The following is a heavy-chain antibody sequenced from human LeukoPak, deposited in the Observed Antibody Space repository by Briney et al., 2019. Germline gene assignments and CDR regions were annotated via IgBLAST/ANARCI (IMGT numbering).Heavy chain of an antibody. J-gene: IGHJ4*02. D-gene: IGHD3-16*01. V-gene: IGHV1-2*02. Sequence: ASVKVSCKASGYTXTSYAMHGVRQAPGQGLEWMVWITPSGGTNYPQKFQGRAAITRDTSITTAYMDLSRLTSDDTAVYYCARDRHLGGRTDYWGQGTLVTVSS. CDR1: GYTXTSYA. CDR3: ARDRHLGGRTDY. CDR2: ITPSGGT.